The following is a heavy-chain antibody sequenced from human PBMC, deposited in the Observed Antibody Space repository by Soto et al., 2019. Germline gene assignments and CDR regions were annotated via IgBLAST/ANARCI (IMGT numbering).Heavy chain of an antibody. V-gene: IGHV3-9*01. CDR2: ISWNSGSI. CDR3: AKADHHDYGDYVGAFDI. D-gene: IGHD4-17*01. CDR1: GFTFDDYA. Sequence: PGGSLRLSCAASGFTFDDYAMHWVRQAPGKGLEWVSGISWNSGSIGYADSVKGRFTISRDNAKNSLYLQMNSLGAEDTALYYCAKADHHDYGDYVGAFDIWGQGTMVTVSS. J-gene: IGHJ3*02.